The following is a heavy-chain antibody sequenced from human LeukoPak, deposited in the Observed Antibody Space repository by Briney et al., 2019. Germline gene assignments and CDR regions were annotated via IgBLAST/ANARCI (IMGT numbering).Heavy chain of an antibody. CDR3: AKGFLGSSTYYIDY. D-gene: IGHD6-6*01. J-gene: IGHJ4*02. V-gene: IGHV3-23*01. Sequence: PGGSLRLSCAASGLTFNSYAMSGVRQAQGKGLEWVSAISGSGGSTYHADSVKGRFTISRDKSKNTLYLQMNSLRAEDTAVYYCAKGFLGSSTYYIDYWGQGTLVTVSS. CDR2: ISGSGGST. CDR1: GLTFNSYA.